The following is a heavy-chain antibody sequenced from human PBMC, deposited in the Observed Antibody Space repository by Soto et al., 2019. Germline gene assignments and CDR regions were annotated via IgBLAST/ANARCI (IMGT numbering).Heavy chain of an antibody. CDR2: ISDDGSNK. CDR3: AKDLSYCSSTSCHYAFDI. J-gene: IGHJ3*02. Sequence: QVQLVESGGGVVQPGRSLRLSCAASGFSFSSYGMHWVRQAPGKGPEWVAVISDDGSNKYYADSVKGRFAIYRDNFRDTLDLQMDSLGAEDTAVYYCAKDLSYCSSTSCHYAFDIWGQGTMVTVSS. D-gene: IGHD2-2*01. CDR1: GFSFSSYG. V-gene: IGHV3-30*18.